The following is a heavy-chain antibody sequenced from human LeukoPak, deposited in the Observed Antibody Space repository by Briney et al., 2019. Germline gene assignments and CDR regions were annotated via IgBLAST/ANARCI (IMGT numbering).Heavy chain of an antibody. D-gene: IGHD5-18*01. CDR2: ISSSSSYI. J-gene: IGHJ4*02. CDR1: GFIFSTYN. CDR3: ANDLGWIQLNLG. V-gene: IGHV3-21*04. Sequence: PGGFLRLSCAASGFIFSTYNIDWVRQAPGKGLEWVSSISSSSSYIYYADSVKGRFTISRDNAKNSLYLQMNSLRAEDTAVYYCANDLGWIQLNLGRGQGTLVTVSS.